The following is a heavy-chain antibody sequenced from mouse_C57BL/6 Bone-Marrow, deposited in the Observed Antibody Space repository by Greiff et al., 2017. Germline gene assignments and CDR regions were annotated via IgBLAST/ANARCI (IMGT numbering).Heavy chain of an antibody. Sequence: VQLQQSGAELARPGASVKLSCKASGYTFTSYGISWVKQRTGQGLEWIGEIYPKSGNTYYNEKFKGKATLTADKSSSTAYMELLSLTSSDFSVSFCARRASHRAMDYWGQGTSVTVSS. CDR3: ARRASHRAMDY. CDR2: IYPKSGNT. V-gene: IGHV1-81*01. J-gene: IGHJ4*01. D-gene: IGHD3-1*01. CDR1: GYTFTSYG.